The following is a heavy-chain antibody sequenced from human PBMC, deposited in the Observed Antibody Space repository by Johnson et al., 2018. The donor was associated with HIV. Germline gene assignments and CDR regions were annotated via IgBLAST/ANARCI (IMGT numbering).Heavy chain of an antibody. D-gene: IGHD3-22*01. Sequence: HVQLVESGGGLVKPGGSLRLSCAASGLTFSDYDMSWIRQAPGKGLEWVSYISSSGSTIYYADSVKCRFTISRDNAKNTLYLQMNSLRAEDTAVYYCARVIPDSSGYFDAFDIWGQGTMVTVSS. V-gene: IGHV3-11*04. J-gene: IGHJ3*02. CDR1: GLTFSDYD. CDR3: ARVIPDSSGYFDAFDI. CDR2: ISSSGSTI.